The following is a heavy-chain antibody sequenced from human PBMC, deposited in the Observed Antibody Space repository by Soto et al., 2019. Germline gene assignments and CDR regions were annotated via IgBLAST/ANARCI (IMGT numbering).Heavy chain of an antibody. V-gene: IGHV3-23*01. CDR1: GFTFSSYA. CDR3: EKNYFLAS. D-gene: IGHD3-10*01. Sequence: GGSLRLSCAASGFTFSSYAMSWARQAPGEGLEWVSSIGVTGGTYYADSEKVRFAISRDNSRNTLDLQMNSLRADDTAVYYCEKNYFLASWGQGTPVIVSS. CDR2: IGVTGGT. J-gene: IGHJ5*01.